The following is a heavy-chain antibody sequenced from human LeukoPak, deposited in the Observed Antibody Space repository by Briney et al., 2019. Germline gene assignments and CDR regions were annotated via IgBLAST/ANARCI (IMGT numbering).Heavy chain of an antibody. CDR3: ARVVRYYDFWRAPRGSDYYYYMDV. CDR2: INHNGNT. J-gene: IGHJ6*03. CDR1: GVSFSGYY. D-gene: IGHD3-3*01. Sequence: SETLSLTCTVYGVSFSGYYWSWIRQPPGKGLEWIGEINHNGNTNYNPSLKSRVTISVDTSKNQFSLKLSSVTAADTAVYYCARVVRYYDFWRAPRGSDYYYYMDVWGKGTTVTVSS. V-gene: IGHV4-34*01.